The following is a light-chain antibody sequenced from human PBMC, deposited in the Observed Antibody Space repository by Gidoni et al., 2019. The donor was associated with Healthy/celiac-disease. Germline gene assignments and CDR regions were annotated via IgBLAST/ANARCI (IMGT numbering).Light chain of an antibody. V-gene: IGKV3-20*01. J-gene: IGKJ3*01. Sequence: EIVLTQSPGTLSSSPGERATLSCRASQSVSSSYLAWYQQKPGQPPKLLISGASSRPTGIPDRFSGSESGTDFTLTISRLEPESFAVYYCQQYGSSPPVTFXPXTKVDIK. CDR2: GAS. CDR3: QQYGSSPPVT. CDR1: QSVSSSY.